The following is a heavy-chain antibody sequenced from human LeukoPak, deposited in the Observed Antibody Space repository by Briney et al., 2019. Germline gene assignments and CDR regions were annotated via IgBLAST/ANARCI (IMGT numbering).Heavy chain of an antibody. CDR1: RGSISSGSYY. Sequence: SETLSLTCTVSRGSISSGSYYWSWIRQPAGKGLEWIGRIDTSGSTNYNPSLKSRVTISVDTSKNQFSLKLSSVTAADTAVYYCARTTEAHSWRTRYYDYYMDVWGKGTTVTVSS. J-gene: IGHJ6*03. CDR3: ARTTEAHSWRTRYYDYYMDV. D-gene: IGHD6-13*01. CDR2: IDTSGST. V-gene: IGHV4-61*02.